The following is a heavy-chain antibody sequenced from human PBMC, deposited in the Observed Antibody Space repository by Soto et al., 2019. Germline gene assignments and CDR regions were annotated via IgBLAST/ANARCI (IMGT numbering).Heavy chain of an antibody. CDR2: ISGSGGST. CDR1: GFTFSSYA. J-gene: IGHJ4*02. Sequence: VQLLESGGGLVQPGGSLRLSCAASGFTFSSYAMSWVRQAPGKGLEWVSAISGSGGSTYYADSVKGRFTISRDNSKNTLYLQMNSLRAEDTAVYYCAKDRRFDILTGYYTRIFDYWGQGTLVTVSS. CDR3: AKDRRFDILTGYYTRIFDY. D-gene: IGHD3-9*01. V-gene: IGHV3-23*01.